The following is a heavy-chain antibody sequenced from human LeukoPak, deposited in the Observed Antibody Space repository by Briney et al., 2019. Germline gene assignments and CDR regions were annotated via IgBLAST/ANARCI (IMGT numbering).Heavy chain of an antibody. CDR2: IYHSGST. D-gene: IGHD3-22*01. Sequence: SETLSLTCAVSGGSISSGSYSWSWIRQPPGKGLEWIGYIYHSGSTYYNPSLKSRVTISVDTSKNQFSLKLSSVTAADTAVYYCARDPDSSGYCFDYWGQGTLVTVSS. J-gene: IGHJ4*02. CDR1: GGSISSGSYS. CDR3: ARDPDSSGYCFDY. V-gene: IGHV4-30-2*01.